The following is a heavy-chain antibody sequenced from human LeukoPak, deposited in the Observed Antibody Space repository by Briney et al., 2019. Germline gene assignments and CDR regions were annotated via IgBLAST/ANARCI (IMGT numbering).Heavy chain of an antibody. J-gene: IGHJ5*02. Sequence: GGSLRLSCAASGFTFSSYWMSWVRQAPGKGLEWVANIKQDGSEKYYVDSVKGRFTIFRDNSKNTMYLQINSLRAEDTAVYYCARGWIGWSIAARQYNWFDPWGQGTLVTVSS. V-gene: IGHV3-7*01. D-gene: IGHD6-6*01. CDR1: GFTFSSYW. CDR3: ARGWIGWSIAARQYNWFDP. CDR2: IKQDGSEK.